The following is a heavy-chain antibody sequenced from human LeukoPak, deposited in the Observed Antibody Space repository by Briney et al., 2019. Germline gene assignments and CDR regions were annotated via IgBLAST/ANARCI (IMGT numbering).Heavy chain of an antibody. CDR1: GGSISSSSHY. Sequence: KPSETLSLTCTVSGGSISSSSHYWGWIRQPPGKGLEWIGSIYYSGSTYYNPSLKSRVTISVDTSQTQFSLKLSSVTAADTAVYYCARQTAGKNWFDPWGQGTLVTVSS. J-gene: IGHJ5*02. D-gene: IGHD1-1*01. CDR2: IYYSGST. CDR3: ARQTAGKNWFDP. V-gene: IGHV4-39*01.